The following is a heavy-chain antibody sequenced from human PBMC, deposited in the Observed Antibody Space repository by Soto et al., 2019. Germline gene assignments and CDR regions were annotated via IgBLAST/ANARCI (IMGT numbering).Heavy chain of an antibody. J-gene: IGHJ4*02. Sequence: SETLSLTCAVYGGSFSGYYWSWIRQPPGKGLEWIGEINHSGSTNYNPSLKSRVTISVDTSKNQFSLKLSSVTAADTAVYYCARLPQYCSSTSCFDYWGQGTLVTVSS. CDR3: ARLPQYCSSTSCFDY. CDR1: GGSFSGYY. D-gene: IGHD2-2*01. CDR2: INHSGST. V-gene: IGHV4-34*01.